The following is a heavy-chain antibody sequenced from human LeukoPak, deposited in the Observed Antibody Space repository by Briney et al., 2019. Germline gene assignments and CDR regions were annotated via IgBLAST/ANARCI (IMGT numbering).Heavy chain of an antibody. D-gene: IGHD3-22*01. CDR3: ARHSDTYYYDSSGYYYGLWYFDL. V-gene: IGHV4-34*01. Sequence: SETLSLTCAVYGGSFSGYYWSWIRQPPGKGLEWIGGINHSGSTNYNPSLKSRVTISVDTSKNQFSLKLSSVTAADTAVYYCARHSDTYYYDSSGYYYGLWYFDLWGRGTLVTVSS. J-gene: IGHJ2*01. CDR2: INHSGST. CDR1: GGSFSGYY.